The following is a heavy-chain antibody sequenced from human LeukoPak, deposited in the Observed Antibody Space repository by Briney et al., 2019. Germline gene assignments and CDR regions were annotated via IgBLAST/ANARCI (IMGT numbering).Heavy chain of an antibody. CDR1: GFTFSSYG. Sequence: GGSLRLSCAASGFTFSSYGMHWVRQAPGKGLEWVAVISYDGSNKYYADSVKGRFTISRDNSKNTLYLQMNSLRAEDTAVYYCAKAALGATYYFDYWGQGTLVTVSS. D-gene: IGHD1-26*01. V-gene: IGHV3-30*18. J-gene: IGHJ4*02. CDR2: ISYDGSNK. CDR3: AKAALGATYYFDY.